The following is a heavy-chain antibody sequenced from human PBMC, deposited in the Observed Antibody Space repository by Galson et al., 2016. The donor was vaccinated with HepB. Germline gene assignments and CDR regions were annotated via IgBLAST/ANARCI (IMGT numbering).Heavy chain of an antibody. CDR2: ISAYNGNT. J-gene: IGHJ6*02. Sequence: SVKVSCKASGYTFTTYGISWVRQAPGQGLEWMGWISAYNGNTNYAQKLRGRVTMTTDTPTSTAYMELRSLRSDDTAVYYCARDPRKIRYQLLEIYYYYYAMDVWGQGTTVTVSS. CDR1: GYTFTTYG. CDR3: ARDPRKIRYQLLEIYYYYYAMDV. V-gene: IGHV1-18*01. D-gene: IGHD2-2*01.